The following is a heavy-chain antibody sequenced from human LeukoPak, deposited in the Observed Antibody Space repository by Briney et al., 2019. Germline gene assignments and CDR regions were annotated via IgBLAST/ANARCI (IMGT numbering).Heavy chain of an antibody. V-gene: IGHV3-74*01. CDR2: INSDGSSI. CDR3: ARGYAAAGSGPY. CDR1: GFTFSSDW. D-gene: IGHD6-13*01. Sequence: GGSLRLSCAASGFTFSSDWMHWVRQAPGKGLVWLSRINSDGSSISYADSVKGRFTISRDNAKNTLYLQMNSLRAEDTAVYYCARGYAAAGSGPYWGQGTLVTVSS. J-gene: IGHJ4*02.